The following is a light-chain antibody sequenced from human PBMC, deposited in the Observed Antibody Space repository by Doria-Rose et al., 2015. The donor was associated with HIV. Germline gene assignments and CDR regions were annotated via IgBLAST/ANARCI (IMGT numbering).Light chain of an antibody. CDR2: WAS. Sequence: DIRMTQSPESLGMSLGERATLNCKSNQSLLYTSKNYLACYQQKPGQPPKLLIYWASTRQSRVPARFSGSGSGTDFTLTISSLEAEDVAVYYCQQYYDTPSFGPGTTVDIK. CDR1: QSLLYTSKNY. V-gene: IGKV4-1*01. J-gene: IGKJ3*01. CDR3: QQYYDTPS.